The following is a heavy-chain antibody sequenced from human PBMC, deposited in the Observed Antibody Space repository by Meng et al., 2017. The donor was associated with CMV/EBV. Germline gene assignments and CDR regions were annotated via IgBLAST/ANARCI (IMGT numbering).Heavy chain of an antibody. CDR1: GGSISSYY. CDR2: IYYSGST. V-gene: IGHV4-59*01. D-gene: IGHD5-18*01. J-gene: IGHJ5*02. Sequence: SETLSLTCTVSGGSISSYYWSWIRQPPGKGLEWIGYIYYSGSTNYNPSLKSRVTISVDTSKNQFSLKLSSVTAADTAVYYCARVEVTREGFDPWGQGTLVTVSS. CDR3: ARVEVTREGFDP.